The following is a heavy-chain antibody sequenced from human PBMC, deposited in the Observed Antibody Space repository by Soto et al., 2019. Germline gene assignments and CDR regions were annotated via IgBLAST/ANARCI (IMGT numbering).Heavy chain of an antibody. J-gene: IGHJ6*02. CDR2: IYYSGST. CDR3: AREVRTGTIGLYYYFGMDV. V-gene: IGHV4-59*01. Sequence: QVQLQESGPGLVKPSETLSLTCTVSGGSISSYYWGWIRQPPGKGLEWIGYIYYSGSTNYNPSLKSPVPISVVTSKDKFSLKLSSVTAADTAVYYCAREVRTGTIGLYYYFGMDVWGQGTMVTVSS. CDR1: GGSISSYY. D-gene: IGHD1-7*01.